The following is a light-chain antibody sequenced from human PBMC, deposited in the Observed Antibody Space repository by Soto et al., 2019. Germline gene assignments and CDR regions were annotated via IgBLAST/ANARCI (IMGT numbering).Light chain of an antibody. V-gene: IGKV1-5*01. CDR1: QSISSW. CDR3: QQYNSYSLT. CDR2: DAS. J-gene: IGKJ4*01. Sequence: DIQMTQAPSTMSAAVGDRVTITCRASQSISSWLAWYQQKPGKAPKLLIYDASGLESGVPSRFSGSGSGTEFTLTIISLQPDAFATYYCQQYNSYSLTFGGGTKVEIK.